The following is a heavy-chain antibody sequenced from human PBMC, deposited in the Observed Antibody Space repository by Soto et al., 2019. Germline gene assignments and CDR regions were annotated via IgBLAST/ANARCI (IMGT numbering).Heavy chain of an antibody. D-gene: IGHD3-3*01. CDR1: GGSITSYY. CDR2: IYHTGSI. J-gene: IGHJ6*02. V-gene: IGHV4-4*07. Sequence: XETLALTCTVSGGSITSYYWSGIRQPAGKRLEWIGRIYHTGSINYSPSLQSRVTMSVDTSKNQVSLKLTSVTAADAAVYYCARDMRVFGGIDVWGQGTTVTVSS. CDR3: ARDMRVFGGIDV.